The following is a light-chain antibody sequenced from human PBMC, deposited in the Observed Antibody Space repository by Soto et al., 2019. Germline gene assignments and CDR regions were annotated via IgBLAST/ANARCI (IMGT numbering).Light chain of an antibody. V-gene: IGKV3D-15*01. CDR1: QTVRDN. CDR2: GAT. Sequence: EVGMTQSPATLSVPQGERATLSCRASQTVRDNLGWYQQKPGQPPRLLIYGATTRATGIPARFSGSGSGTEFTLTISSLQSEDFAVYYCQQYGSSGTFGQGTKVDI. J-gene: IGKJ1*01. CDR3: QQYGSSGT.